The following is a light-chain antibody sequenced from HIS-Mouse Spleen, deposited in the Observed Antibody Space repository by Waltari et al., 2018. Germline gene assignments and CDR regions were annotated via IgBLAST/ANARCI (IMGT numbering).Light chain of an antibody. V-gene: IGLV3-10*01. Sequence: SSELTQPPSVSVSPGQTARITCSGEALPKKYAYWYQQKSGQAPVLVIYEDSKRPPGIPERFSGSSSGTMATLTISGAQVEDEADYYCYSTDSSGNHRVFGGGTKLTVL. CDR3: YSTDSSGNHRV. CDR2: EDS. J-gene: IGLJ2*01. CDR1: ALPKKY.